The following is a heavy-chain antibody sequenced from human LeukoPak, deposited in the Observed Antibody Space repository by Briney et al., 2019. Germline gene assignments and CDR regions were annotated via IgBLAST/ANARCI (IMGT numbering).Heavy chain of an antibody. CDR1: GYSFTNYW. D-gene: IGHD4-23*01. Sequence: GESLKVSCKGSGYSFTNYWIAWVRQMPGKGLDWMGVIYPGDFDTRYSPSFPGQVTLSADKSISTAYLQWSSLKASDTAMYYCARQLDGNRPFDYWGQGTLVTVSS. J-gene: IGHJ4*02. CDR2: IYPGDFDT. CDR3: ARQLDGNRPFDY. V-gene: IGHV5-51*01.